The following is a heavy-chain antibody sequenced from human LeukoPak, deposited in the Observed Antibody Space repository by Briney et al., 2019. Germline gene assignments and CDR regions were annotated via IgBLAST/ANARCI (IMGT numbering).Heavy chain of an antibody. V-gene: IGHV4-34*01. CDR2: IHPHGIF. Sequence: PSETLSLTCAVYGGSCDDYYCSWIRQPPRKGLEWIGEIHPHGIFYYNSSLTSRVTISIDTSKSQFSLRLTSVTAADTAFYYCARGRDRSKAGDHWGQGSLVTVSS. CDR1: GGSCDDYY. J-gene: IGHJ4*02. CDR3: ARGRDRSKAGDH. D-gene: IGHD5-24*01.